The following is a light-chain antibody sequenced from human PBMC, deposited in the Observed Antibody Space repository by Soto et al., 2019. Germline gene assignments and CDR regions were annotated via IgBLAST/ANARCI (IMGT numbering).Light chain of an antibody. V-gene: IGLV2-11*01. Sequence: QSVLTQPRSVSGSPGQSVTISCTGTSRDVGGYNYVYWYQQHPGKAPKLMSYDVSKRPSGVPDRFSGSKSGNTASLTISGLQAEDESDYYCCSYAGSYTWVFGGGTKLTVL. J-gene: IGLJ3*02. CDR3: CSYAGSYTWV. CDR1: SRDVGGYNY. CDR2: DVS.